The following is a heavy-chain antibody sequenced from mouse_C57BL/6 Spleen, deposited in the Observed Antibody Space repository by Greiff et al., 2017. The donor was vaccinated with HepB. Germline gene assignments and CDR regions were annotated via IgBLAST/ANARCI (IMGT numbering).Heavy chain of an antibody. CDR1: GYAFTNYL. CDR3: ARPFDY. CDR2: INPGSGGT. Sequence: VQLQQSGAELVRPGPSVKVSCKASGYAFTNYLIEWVKQRPGQGLEWIGVINPGSGGTNYNEKFKGKATLTADKSSSTAYMQLSSLTSEDSAVYFCARPFDYWGQGTTLTVSS. J-gene: IGHJ2*01. V-gene: IGHV1-54*01.